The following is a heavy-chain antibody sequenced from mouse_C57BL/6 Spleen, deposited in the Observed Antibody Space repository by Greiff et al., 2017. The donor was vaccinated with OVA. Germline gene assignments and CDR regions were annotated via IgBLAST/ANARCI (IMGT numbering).Heavy chain of an antibody. CDR2: IYPGSGST. V-gene: IGHV1-55*01. D-gene: IGHD2-3*01. CDR1: GYTFTSYW. CDR3: ARDDYDGDYAMDY. Sequence: VQLQQPGAELVKPGASVKMSCKASGYTFTSYWITWVKQRPGQGLEWIGDIYPGSGSTNYNEKFKSKATLTVDTSSSTAYMQLSSLTSEDSAVYYGARDDYDGDYAMDYWGQGTSVTVSS. J-gene: IGHJ4*01.